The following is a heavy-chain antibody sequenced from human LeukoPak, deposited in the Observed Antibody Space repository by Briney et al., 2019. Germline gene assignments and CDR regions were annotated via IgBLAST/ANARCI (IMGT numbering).Heavy chain of an antibody. CDR1: GFTFSNTW. J-gene: IGHJ4*02. V-gene: IGHV3-15*01. D-gene: IGHD6-13*01. CDR3: TTVGGYSSSWYEYYFDY. CDR2: IKSKTDGGTT. Sequence: GGSLRLSCAASGFTFSNTWMSWVRQAPGKGLEWVGRIKSKTDGGTTDYAAPVKGRFTISRDDSKNTLYLQMNSLKTEDTAVYYCTTVGGYSSSWYEYYFDYWGQGTLATVSS.